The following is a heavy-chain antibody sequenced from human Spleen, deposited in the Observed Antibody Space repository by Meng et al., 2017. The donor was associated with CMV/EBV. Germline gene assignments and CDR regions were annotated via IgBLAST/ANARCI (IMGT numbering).Heavy chain of an antibody. Sequence: SGARLSSASASWTWIRQSPSRGFEWLGRTYYRSKWIYDYAVSVKSRITISSDTSKNQFSLHLNSVTPDDTAMYYCARNRGSSWLDRWGQGTLVTVSS. J-gene: IGHJ5*02. CDR3: ARNRGSSWLDR. CDR1: GARLSSASAS. D-gene: IGHD3-16*02. CDR2: TYYRSKWIY. V-gene: IGHV6-1*01.